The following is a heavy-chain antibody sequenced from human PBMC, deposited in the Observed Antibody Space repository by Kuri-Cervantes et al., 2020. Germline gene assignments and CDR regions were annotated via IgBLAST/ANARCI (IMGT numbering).Heavy chain of an antibody. CDR2: ISGSGGST. CDR3: ARSGYCSGGSCYVYFDY. Sequence: GESLKISCAASGFTFSSYAMSWVRQAPGKGLEWVSAISGSGGSTYYADSVKGRFTTSRDNSKNTLYLQMNSLRAEDTAVYYCARSGYCSGGSCYVYFDYWGQGTLVTVSS. J-gene: IGHJ4*02. V-gene: IGHV3-23*01. CDR1: GFTFSSYA. D-gene: IGHD2-15*01.